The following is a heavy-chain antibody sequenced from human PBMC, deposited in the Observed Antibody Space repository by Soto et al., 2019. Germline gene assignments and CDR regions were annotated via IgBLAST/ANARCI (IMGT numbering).Heavy chain of an antibody. D-gene: IGHD2-21*02. CDR3: VRGGGVDVVTPTRVVFDY. J-gene: IGHJ4*02. V-gene: IGHV1-2*02. CDR1: GYTFTGNY. CDR2: INPRSGGT. Sequence: QVQLVQSGAEVKKPGASVKVSCKASGYTFTGNYIHWVRQAPGQGPEWMAWINPRSGGTEYAQKFQGRVTITRDTSITTAYLDLSRLTSDDTAMYSCVRGGGVDVVTPTRVVFDYWGQGTLLTVSS.